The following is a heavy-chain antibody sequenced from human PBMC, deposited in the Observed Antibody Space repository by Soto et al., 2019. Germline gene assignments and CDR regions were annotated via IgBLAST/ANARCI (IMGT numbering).Heavy chain of an antibody. V-gene: IGHV3-66*01. Sequence: EVQLVESGGGLVQRGGSLRLSCAASGFTVSSKYMTWVRQAPGKGLELVSLIKSGGTTYYAYSVKGSFTISRDTSENRLHLQMDSLRVEDTAVYYCAGDDILCDGGRCYGLPLDVWGKGTTLTVPS. D-gene: IGHD2-15*01. CDR1: GFTVSSKY. CDR3: AGDDILCDGGRCYGLPLDV. CDR2: IKSGGTT. J-gene: IGHJ6*04.